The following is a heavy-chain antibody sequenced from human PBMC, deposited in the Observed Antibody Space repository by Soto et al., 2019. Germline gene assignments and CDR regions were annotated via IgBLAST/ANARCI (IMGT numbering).Heavy chain of an antibody. V-gene: IGHV5-10-1*01. J-gene: IGHJ6*02. Sequence: PGESLKISCKGSGYRFTSYWISWVRQMPGKGLEWMGRIDPSDSYTNYSPSFQGHVTISADKSITTAYLQWSSLKASDTAMYYCAILPYGSNYYRMYVWGQGTKVPVSS. D-gene: IGHD3-10*01. CDR1: GYRFTSYW. CDR2: IDPSDSYT. CDR3: AILPYGSNYYRMYV.